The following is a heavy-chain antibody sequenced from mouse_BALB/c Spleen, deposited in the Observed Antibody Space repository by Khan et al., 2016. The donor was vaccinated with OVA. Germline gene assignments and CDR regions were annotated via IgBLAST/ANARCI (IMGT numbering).Heavy chain of an antibody. CDR2: INPHIGET. J-gene: IGHJ2*01. Sequence: VQLKQSGPELVRPGASVKISCKASGYSFTGYFMNWVMQRHGKSLEWIGRINPHIGETFYNQRFKDKATLTVDESSSTAHMELRSLASEDSAVYYCTRIYRSDFDYWGKGTTLTVSS. CDR3: TRIYRSDFDY. D-gene: IGHD1-1*01. V-gene: IGHV1-20*02. CDR1: GYSFTGYF.